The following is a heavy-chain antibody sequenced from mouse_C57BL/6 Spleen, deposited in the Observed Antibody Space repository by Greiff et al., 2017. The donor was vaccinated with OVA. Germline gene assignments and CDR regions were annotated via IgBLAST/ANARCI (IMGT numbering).Heavy chain of an antibody. CDR3: ARGGYYFAY. J-gene: IGHJ3*01. V-gene: IGHV3-1*01. D-gene: IGHD2-3*01. CDR1: GYSITSGYD. Sequence: EVKVEESGPGMVKPSQSLSLTCTVTGYSITSGYDWHWIRHFPGNKLEWMGYISYSVSTNYNPSLKSRISITHDTSKNHFFLKLNSVTTEDTATYYCARGGYYFAYWGQGTLVTVSA. CDR2: ISYSVST.